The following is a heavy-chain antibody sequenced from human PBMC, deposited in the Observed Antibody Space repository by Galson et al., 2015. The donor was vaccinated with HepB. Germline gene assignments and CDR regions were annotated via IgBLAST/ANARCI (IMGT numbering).Heavy chain of an antibody. CDR3: ARRGEGYCSGDGCYSGWYFDL. J-gene: IGHJ2*01. V-gene: IGHV5-10-1*01. Sequence: QSGAEVKEPGESLRISCKGSGYSFTSYWIDWVRQMPGKGLEWMGRIDPSGSYINYNPSFQGHVTISADKSVTTVYLQWSSLKASDTAMYYCARRGEGYCSGDGCYSGWYFDLWGRSTLVTVSS. D-gene: IGHD2-15*01. CDR2: IDPSGSYI. CDR1: GYSFTSYW.